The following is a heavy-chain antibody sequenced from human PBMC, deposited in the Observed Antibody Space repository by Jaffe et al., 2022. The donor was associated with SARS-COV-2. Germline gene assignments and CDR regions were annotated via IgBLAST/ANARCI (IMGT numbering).Heavy chain of an antibody. CDR1: GFTSSTSG. V-gene: IGHV3-21*06. Sequence: EMHLVESGGGLVKPGGSLRLSCAASGFTSSTSGMSWVRQAPGKGLEWVSSISASNTETNYADSVKGRFTISRDNAKNSLSLQMNSLSADDTAIYYCTRSPPWDSGGHYGMDVWGQGTAVTVSS. CDR2: ISASNTET. CDR3: TRSPPWDSGGHYGMDV. J-gene: IGHJ6*02. D-gene: IGHD1-26*01.